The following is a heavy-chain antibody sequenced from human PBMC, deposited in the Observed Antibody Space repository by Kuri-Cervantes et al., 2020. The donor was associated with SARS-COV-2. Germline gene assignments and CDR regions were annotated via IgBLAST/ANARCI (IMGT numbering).Heavy chain of an antibody. CDR3: ARHSTPYSSGWYGFDY. CDR2: INHSGST. CDR1: GFTLSSYS. V-gene: IGHV4-34*01. J-gene: IGHJ4*02. Sequence: ESLKISCAASGFTLSSYSMNWVRQAPGKGLEWIGEINHSGSTNYNPSLKSRVTISADTSKNQFSLRLTSATAADTAVYYCARHSTPYSSGWYGFDYWGQGALVTVSS. D-gene: IGHD6-19*01.